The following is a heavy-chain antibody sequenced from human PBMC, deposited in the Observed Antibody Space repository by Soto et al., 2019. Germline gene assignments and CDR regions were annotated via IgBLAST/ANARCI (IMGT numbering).Heavy chain of an antibody. CDR2: ISGSGGST. J-gene: IGHJ4*02. CDR3: AKDRGRSGYDIDY. V-gene: IGHV3-23*01. CDR1: GIMFSTYA. Sequence: GGSLRLSCAASGIMFSTYAMSWVRQAPGKGLEWVSAISGSGGSTYYADSVKGRFTISRDNSKSTLYLQMNSLRAEDTAVYYCAKDRGRSGYDIDYWGQGTLVTVSS. D-gene: IGHD5-12*01.